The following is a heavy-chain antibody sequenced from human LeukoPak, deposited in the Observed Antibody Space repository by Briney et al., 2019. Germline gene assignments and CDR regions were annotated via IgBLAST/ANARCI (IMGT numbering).Heavy chain of an antibody. J-gene: IGHJ1*01. Sequence: SVKVSCKASGYTFTGYYMHWVRQAPGQGLEWMGWINPNSGGTNYAQKFQGRVTMTRDTSISTAYMELSRLRSDDTAVYYCARTYYDSSGYWPNPAEYFQHWGQGTLVTVSS. CDR2: INPNSGGT. D-gene: IGHD3-22*01. CDR3: ARTYYDSSGYWPNPAEYFQH. CDR1: GYTFTGYY. V-gene: IGHV1-2*02.